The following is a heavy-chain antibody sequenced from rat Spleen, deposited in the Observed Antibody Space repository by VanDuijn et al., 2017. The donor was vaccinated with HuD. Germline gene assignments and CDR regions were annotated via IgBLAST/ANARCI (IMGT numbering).Heavy chain of an antibody. D-gene: IGHD5-1*01. CDR3: ARHGLGSWYFDF. Sequence: EVQLVESGGGLVQPGRSLKLSCAVSGFTFSDYYMAWVRQAPNKGLEWVASICYEGSSTYYGDYVKGRFTISRDNAKSTLYMQMNSLRSEDTATYYCARHGLGSWYFDFWGPGTMVTVSS. J-gene: IGHJ1*01. CDR2: ICYEGSST. CDR1: GFTFSDYY. V-gene: IGHV5-22*01.